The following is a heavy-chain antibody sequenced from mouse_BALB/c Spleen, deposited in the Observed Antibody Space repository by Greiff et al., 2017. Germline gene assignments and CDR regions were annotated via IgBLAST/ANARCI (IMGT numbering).Heavy chain of an antibody. CDR2: ILPGSGST. Sequence: VQLQQSGAELMKPGASVKISCKATGYTFSSYWIEWVKQRPGHGLEWIGEILPGSGSTNYNEKFKGKATFTADTSSNTAYMQLSSLTSEDSAVYYCASMGSTMITNYAMDYWGQGTSVTVSS. J-gene: IGHJ4*01. CDR1: GYTFSSYW. D-gene: IGHD2-4*01. CDR3: ASMGSTMITNYAMDY. V-gene: IGHV1-9*01.